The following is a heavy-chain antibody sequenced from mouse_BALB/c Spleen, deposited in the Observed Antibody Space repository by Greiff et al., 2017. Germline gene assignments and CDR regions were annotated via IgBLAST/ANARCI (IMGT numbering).Heavy chain of an antibody. V-gene: IGHV14-3*02. CDR1: GFNIKDTY. CDR2: IDPANGNT. J-gene: IGHJ4*01. D-gene: IGHD2-14*01. CDR3: ARSNRYDYYAMDY. Sequence: VHVKQSGAELVKPGASVKLSCTASGFNIKDTYMHWVKQRPEQGLEWIGRIDPANGNTKYDPKFQGKATITADTSSNTAYLQLSSLTSEDTAVYYCARSNRYDYYAMDYWGQGTSVTVSS.